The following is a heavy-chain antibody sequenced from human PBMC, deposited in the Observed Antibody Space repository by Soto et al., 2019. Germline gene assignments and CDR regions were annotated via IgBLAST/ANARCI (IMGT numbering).Heavy chain of an antibody. CDR1: GDSIKTETW. CDR2: IKHTGDA. J-gene: IGHJ5*01. Sequence: QVHLQESGPGLVKPSETLSLTCAVSGDSIKTETWWSWLRQLPGTGLEWIGEIKHTGDANANPALRSRVSMSVDRTKNQFFLNLRSVSAADPAVYFCAREGGLHWFESWGQGTLVTVSS. D-gene: IGHD2-15*01. V-gene: IGHV4-4*02. CDR3: AREGGLHWFES.